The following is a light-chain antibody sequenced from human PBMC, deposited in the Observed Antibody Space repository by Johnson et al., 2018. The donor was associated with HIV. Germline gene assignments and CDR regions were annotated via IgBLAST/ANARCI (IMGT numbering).Light chain of an antibody. CDR2: DND. J-gene: IGLJ1*01. CDR1: YSNIGNNY. Sequence: QSVLTQPPSVSAAPGQKVTISCSGSYSNIGNNYVSWYQQVPGTAPKLLIYDNDKRPSGIPDRFSGSKSGTSATLGITGLQTGDEADYYCETWDSSLYVFVFGSGTKVTVL. V-gene: IGLV1-51*01. CDR3: ETWDSSLYVFV.